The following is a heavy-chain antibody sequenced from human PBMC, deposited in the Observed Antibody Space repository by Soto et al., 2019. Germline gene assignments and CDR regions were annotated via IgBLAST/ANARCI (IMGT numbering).Heavy chain of an antibody. Sequence: QVQLVESGGGVVQPGRSLRLSCAASGFTFSSYGMHWVRQAPGKGLEWVAVIWYDGSEKYYADSVKGRFTISRDNSKNTLYLQMNSLRAEDTAVYYCARQGGVLSRLDYWGQGTLVTVSS. D-gene: IGHD3-16*01. CDR1: GFTFSSYG. V-gene: IGHV3-33*08. CDR2: IWYDGSEK. CDR3: ARQGGVLSRLDY. J-gene: IGHJ4*02.